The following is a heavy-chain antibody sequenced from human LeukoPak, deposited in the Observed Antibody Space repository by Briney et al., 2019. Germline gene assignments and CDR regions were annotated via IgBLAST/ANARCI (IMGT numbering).Heavy chain of an antibody. D-gene: IGHD3-22*01. V-gene: IGHV4-39*01. CDR1: GGSISSSSYY. CDR2: IYYSGST. J-gene: IGHJ3*02. CDR3: ARQGHYYDSSGYRDAFDI. Sequence: PSETLSLTCTVSGGSISSSSYYWGWIRQPPGKGLEWIGSIYYSGSTYYNPSLKSRVTISVDTSKNQFSLKLSSVTAADTAVYYCARQGHYYDSSGYRDAFDIRGHGTMVTVSS.